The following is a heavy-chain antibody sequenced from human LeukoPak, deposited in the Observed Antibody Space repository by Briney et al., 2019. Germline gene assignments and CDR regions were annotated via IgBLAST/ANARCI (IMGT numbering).Heavy chain of an antibody. V-gene: IGHV3-21*01. CDR3: ARDVDTAMVRDAFDI. CDR1: GFTFSSYS. CDR2: ISSSSSYI. J-gene: IGHJ3*02. Sequence: PGESLRLSCAASGFTFSSYSMNWVRQAPGRGLEWVSSISSSSSYIYYADSVKGRFTISRDNAKNSLYLQMNSLRAEDTAVYYCARDVDTAMVRDAFDIWGQGTMVTVSS. D-gene: IGHD5-18*01.